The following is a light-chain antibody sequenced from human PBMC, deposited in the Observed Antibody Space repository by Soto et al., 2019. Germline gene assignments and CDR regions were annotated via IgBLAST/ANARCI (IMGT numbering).Light chain of an antibody. CDR2: RNN. CDR3: AAWDDSLSGRV. Sequence: QSVLTQPPSESGTPGQRVTISCSGSSCNIGSNYVYWYQQLPGTAPKLLIYRNNQRPSGVPERFSGSKSGTSASLAISGLRSEDEADYYCAAWDDSLSGRVFGGGTKLTVL. V-gene: IGLV1-47*01. CDR1: SCNIGSNY. J-gene: IGLJ2*01.